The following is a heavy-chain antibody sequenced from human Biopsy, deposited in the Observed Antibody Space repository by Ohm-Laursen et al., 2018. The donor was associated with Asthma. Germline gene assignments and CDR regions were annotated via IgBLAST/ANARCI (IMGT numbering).Heavy chain of an antibody. D-gene: IGHD3-22*01. Sequence: PSDTLSLTCTVSGASIKTDDHYWSWLRQPPGKGLEWFGYIHHSGTSYFNPSLKSRVSFSRDTSKNQFSLRLSSVTAADTAMYYCARIPRRSGSYFVDYWGQGTLVTVSS. J-gene: IGHJ4*02. CDR3: ARIPRRSGSYFVDY. V-gene: IGHV4-30-4*02. CDR2: IHHSGTS. CDR1: GASIKTDDHY.